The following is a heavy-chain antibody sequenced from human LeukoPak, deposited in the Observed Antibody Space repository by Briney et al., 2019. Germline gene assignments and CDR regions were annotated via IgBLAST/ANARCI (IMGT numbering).Heavy chain of an antibody. V-gene: IGHV3-30*02. D-gene: IGHD2-21*01. CDR2: MPYDGSHV. CDR3: TKDGESYYYYMDV. J-gene: IGHJ6*03. Sequence: GGSLRLSCAASGFTFRNYGMHWVRQAPGKGLEWVAFMPYDGSHVLYADSVKGRFTISRDNSKNTLYLQMNSLTTEDTAIYYCTKDGESYYYYMDVWGNGTTVTISS. CDR1: GFTFRNYG.